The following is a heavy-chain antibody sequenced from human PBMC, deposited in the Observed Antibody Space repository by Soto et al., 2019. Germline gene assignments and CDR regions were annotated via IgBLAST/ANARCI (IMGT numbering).Heavy chain of an antibody. CDR2: ISYDGSNK. V-gene: IGHV3-30-3*01. CDR1: GFTFSSYA. D-gene: IGHD1-26*01. CDR3: ARDLGEDDYYGMDV. Sequence: GGSLRLSCAASGFTFSSYAMHWVRQAPGKGLEWVAVISYDGSNKYYADSVKGRFTISRDNSKNTLYLQMSSLRAEDTAVYYCARDLGEDDYYGMDVWGQGTTVTVSS. J-gene: IGHJ6*02.